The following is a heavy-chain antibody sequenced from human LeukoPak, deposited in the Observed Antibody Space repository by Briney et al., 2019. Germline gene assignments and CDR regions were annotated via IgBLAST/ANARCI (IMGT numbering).Heavy chain of an antibody. Sequence: GGSLRLSCTVSGFTFGDYAINWVRQAPGKGLEWVGFIRGKAFGETAEYAASVKGRFTISRDDSKSIAYLQMNSLKTEDTAVYYCTRDRGSSTLGDYWGQGTLVTVSS. J-gene: IGHJ4*02. D-gene: IGHD7-27*01. CDR3: TRDRGSSTLGDY. V-gene: IGHV3-49*04. CDR2: IRGKAFGETA. CDR1: GFTFGDYA.